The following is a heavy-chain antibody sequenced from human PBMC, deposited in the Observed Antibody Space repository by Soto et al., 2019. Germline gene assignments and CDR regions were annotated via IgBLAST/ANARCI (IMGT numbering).Heavy chain of an antibody. CDR3: ARDGYNYAFDI. D-gene: IGHD5-12*01. CDR1: GYTFTNYY. CDR2: INPKTGTT. Sequence: GASVKVSCKASGYTFTNYYIHWVRQAPGQGLEWVGLINPKTGTTNDAPKFQGRVTMTSDTSTSTAYMELSSLRSEDTAVYYCARDGYNYAFDIWGQGTMVTVSS. V-gene: IGHV1-2*06. J-gene: IGHJ3*02.